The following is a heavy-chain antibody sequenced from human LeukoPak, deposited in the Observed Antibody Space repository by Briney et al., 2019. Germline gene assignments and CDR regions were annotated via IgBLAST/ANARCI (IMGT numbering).Heavy chain of an antibody. V-gene: IGHV4-38-2*01. D-gene: IGHD3-22*01. CDR1: GYSISSGYY. Sequence: SETLSLTCAVSGYSISSGYYWGWIRQPPGKGLEWIGSIYHSGSTYYNPSLKSRVTISVDTSKNQFSLKLSSVTAADTAVYYCARCRDYYDSIGYYSQFDYWGQGTLVTVSS. J-gene: IGHJ4*02. CDR3: ARCRDYYDSIGYYSQFDY. CDR2: IYHSGST.